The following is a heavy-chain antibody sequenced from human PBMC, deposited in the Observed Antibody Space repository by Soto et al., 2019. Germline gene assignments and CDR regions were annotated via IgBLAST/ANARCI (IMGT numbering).Heavy chain of an antibody. J-gene: IGHJ4*02. V-gene: IGHV4-59*08. CDR2: IYYSGST. CDR1: GGSISSYY. D-gene: IGHD3-10*01. CDR3: ARHDSSFYGSGSYLVY. Sequence: PSETLSLTCTVSGGSISSYYWSWIRQPPGKGLEWIGYIYYSGSTNYNPSLKSRVTISVDTSKNQFSLKLSSVTAADTAVYYCARHDSSFYGSGSYLVYWGQGTLVNVSS.